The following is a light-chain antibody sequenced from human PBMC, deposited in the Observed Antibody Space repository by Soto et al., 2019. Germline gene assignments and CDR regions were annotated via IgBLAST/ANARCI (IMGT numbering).Light chain of an antibody. CDR3: ASKTTSSTVL. V-gene: IGLV2-14*03. CDR2: DVR. J-gene: IGLJ3*02. CDR1: SSDVGAYEH. Sequence: QSALTQPASVSGSPGQSVTISCTGASSDVGAYEHVSWYQQRPGRAPKVLIYDVRIRPSEVSNRFSGSKSGDTASLTISGLQAGDEAVYYCASKTTSSTVLFGGGTKLTVL.